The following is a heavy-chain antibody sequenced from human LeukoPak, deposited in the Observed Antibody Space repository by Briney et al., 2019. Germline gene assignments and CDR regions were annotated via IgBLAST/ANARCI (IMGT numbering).Heavy chain of an antibody. CDR1: GFTFSSYG. V-gene: IGHV3-33*06. CDR2: IWYDGSNK. Sequence: PGGSLRLSCAAAGFTFSSYGIHWGRQAPGKGLEGVAVIWYDGSNKYYADSVKGRFTISRDNSKNTLYLRMNSLRAEDTAVYYCAKQTRRTFDYWGQGTLVTVSS. J-gene: IGHJ4*02. CDR3: AKQTRRTFDY.